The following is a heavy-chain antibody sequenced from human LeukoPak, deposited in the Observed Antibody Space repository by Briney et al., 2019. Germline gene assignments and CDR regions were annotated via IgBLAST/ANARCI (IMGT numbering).Heavy chain of an antibody. CDR3: ARGGTAYSGYDEGWFAP. V-gene: IGHV1-46*01. Sequence: GASVKVSCKASGYTFTSYYMHWVRQAPGQGLEWMGIINPSGGSTSYAQKFQGRVTMTRDTSTSTVYMELSSLRSEDTAVYYCARGGTAYSGYDEGWFAPWGQGTLVIVSS. D-gene: IGHD5-12*01. CDR2: INPSGGST. J-gene: IGHJ5*02. CDR1: GYTFTSYY.